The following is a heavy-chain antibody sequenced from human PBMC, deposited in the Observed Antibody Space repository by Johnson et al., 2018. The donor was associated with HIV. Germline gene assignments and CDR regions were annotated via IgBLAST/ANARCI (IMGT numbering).Heavy chain of an antibody. V-gene: IGHV3-23*04. J-gene: IGHJ3*02. CDR1: GFTFSSYA. Sequence: VQLVESGGGLVQPGGSLRLSCAASGFTFSSYAMSWVRQAPGKGLDWVSGISGSGDNTYYADSVKGRFIISRDNSKNTLYLQMDSLGAEDTAVYYCSKDLHVTIVGTLDDAFDIWGQGTMVTVSS. CDR3: SKDLHVTIVGTLDDAFDI. D-gene: IGHD1-26*01. CDR2: ISGSGDNT.